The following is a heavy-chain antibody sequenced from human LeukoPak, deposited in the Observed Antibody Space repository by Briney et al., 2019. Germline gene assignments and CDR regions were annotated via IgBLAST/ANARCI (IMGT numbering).Heavy chain of an antibody. Sequence: GGSLRLSCAASGFTFSSYGMHWVRQAPGKGLEWVAVISNDGSITKYGDSVKGRFTISRDNSKNTLYVQMNSLRTDDAAVYYCARHSGSYDAPDYWGQGTLVTVSS. D-gene: IGHD1-26*01. V-gene: IGHV3-30*03. CDR1: GFTFSSYG. J-gene: IGHJ4*02. CDR3: ARHSGSYDAPDY. CDR2: ISNDGSIT.